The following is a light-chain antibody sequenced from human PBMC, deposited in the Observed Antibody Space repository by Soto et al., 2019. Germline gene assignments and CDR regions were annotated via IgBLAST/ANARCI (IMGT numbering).Light chain of an antibody. CDR2: KAT. CDR3: PQYNCYSWT. J-gene: IGKJ1*01. Sequence: DIQMTQSPSTLSASVGDRVIITCRASQSLNNWLAWYQQRPGKAPKLLIYKATNLQIGVPSGFSGSGSGPEFTLTIRSLQHDDFATYSSPQYNCYSWTFGQGTKVEVQ. CDR1: QSLNNW. V-gene: IGKV1-5*03.